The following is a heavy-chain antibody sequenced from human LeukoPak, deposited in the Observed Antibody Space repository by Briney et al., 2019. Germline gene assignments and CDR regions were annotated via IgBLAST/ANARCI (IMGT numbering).Heavy chain of an antibody. D-gene: IGHD2-15*01. CDR2: IYHSGST. J-gene: IGHJ3*02. CDR1: GGSISSGGYY. Sequence: PSETLSLTCTVSGGSISSGGYYWSWIRQHPGKGLEWIGEIYHSGSTNYNPSLKSRVTISVDKSKNQFSLKLSSVTAADTAVYYCARRGGADAFDIWGQGTMVTVSS. V-gene: IGHV4-31*03. CDR3: ARRGGADAFDI.